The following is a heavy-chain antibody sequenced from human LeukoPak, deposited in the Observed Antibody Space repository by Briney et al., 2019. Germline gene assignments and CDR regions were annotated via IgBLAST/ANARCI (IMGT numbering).Heavy chain of an antibody. CDR3: AGEIIVDY. CDR1: GGSISSYY. Sequence: ASETLSLTCTVSGGSISSYYWSWVRQPAGKGLEWVGRIYTSARTNYTPSLKSRVTMSVDTSKNQFSLKLSSVTAADTAVYYCAGEIIVDYWGQGTLVSVSS. V-gene: IGHV4-4*07. CDR2: IYTSART. J-gene: IGHJ4*02.